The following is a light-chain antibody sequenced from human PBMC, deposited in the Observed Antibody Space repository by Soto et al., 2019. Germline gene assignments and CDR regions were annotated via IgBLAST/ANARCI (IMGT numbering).Light chain of an antibody. CDR2: KAS. CDR1: QSISNW. Sequence: DIQMSNSPSTLSAFVGDRVTITCRASQSISNWLAWYQQNPGKAPKLLIYKASSLESGVPSRFSGSGSGTEFTLTISSLQPDDFATYYCQQYNSSFGQGTKVDVK. J-gene: IGKJ2*01. CDR3: QQYNSS. V-gene: IGKV1-5*03.